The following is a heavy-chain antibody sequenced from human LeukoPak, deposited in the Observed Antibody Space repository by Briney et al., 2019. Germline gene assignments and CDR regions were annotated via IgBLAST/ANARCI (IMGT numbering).Heavy chain of an antibody. CDR3: ATAPVMTWLSY. CDR1: GYRFTNYC. J-gene: IGHJ4*02. CDR2: IYPGDSDT. Sequence: GESLKISCKGSGYRFTNYCSGWVRQIPGKGLEWMGIIYPGDSDTRYSPSFQGQVTISADKSISTAYLQWSSLKASDTAMYYCATAPVMTWLSYWGQGTLVTVSS. D-gene: IGHD3-22*01. V-gene: IGHV5-51*01.